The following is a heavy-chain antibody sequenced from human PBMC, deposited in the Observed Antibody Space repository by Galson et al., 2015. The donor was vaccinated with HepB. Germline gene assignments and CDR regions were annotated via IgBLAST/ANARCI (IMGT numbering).Heavy chain of an antibody. V-gene: IGHV1-69*13. J-gene: IGHJ6*03. D-gene: IGHD3-10*01. Sequence: SVKVSCKASGDTLAGYAINWVRQAPGQGLEWMGGIIPIFGTTHYPQKFQGRVTITADESSNTAYMDLSSLTSEDTAVYYCARSRASRSNYLYQYCHWDVWGKGTTVTVSS. CDR1: GDTLAGYA. CDR2: IIPIFGTT. CDR3: ARSRASRSNYLYQYCHWDV.